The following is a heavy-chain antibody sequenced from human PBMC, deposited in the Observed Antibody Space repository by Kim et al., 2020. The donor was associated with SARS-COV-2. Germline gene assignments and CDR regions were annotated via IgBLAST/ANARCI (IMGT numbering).Heavy chain of an antibody. Sequence: GGSLRLSCAASGFSFSTFDMTWVRQAPGKGLEWVSAISGSGGSTFYADSVKGRFAISRDNSRNTLYLQMNSLRAEDTAVYYCAKKGCSGTNCYVNHWGQG. CDR2: ISGSGGST. J-gene: IGHJ1*01. CDR1: GFSFSTFD. CDR3: AKKGCSGTNCYVNH. V-gene: IGHV3-23*01. D-gene: IGHD2-2*01.